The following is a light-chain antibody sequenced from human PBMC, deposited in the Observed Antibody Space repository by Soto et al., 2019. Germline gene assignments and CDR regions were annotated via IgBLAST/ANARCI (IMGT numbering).Light chain of an antibody. V-gene: IGKV3-11*01. J-gene: IGKJ5*01. CDR3: QQRSNWPIT. Sequence: EIVLTQSPATLSLSPGERATLSCRASQSVSRYLAWYQQKPGQSPRLLIYDASNRTTGITARFSGSGSGTDFTLNISSLEPEDFAVYYCQQRSNWPITFGQGTRLEIK. CDR1: QSVSRY. CDR2: DAS.